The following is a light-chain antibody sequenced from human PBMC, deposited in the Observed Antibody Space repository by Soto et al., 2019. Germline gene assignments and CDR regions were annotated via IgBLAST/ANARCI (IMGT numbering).Light chain of an antibody. CDR2: EVS. J-gene: IGLJ1*01. CDR1: SSDVGGYNY. V-gene: IGLV2-14*01. CDR3: SSYTSGSLRV. Sequence: QSALAQPASVSGSPGQSITISCTGTSSDVGGYNYVSWYQHHPGKAPKLLIYEVSYRPSGVSDRFPGSKSANTASLTISGLQAEDEADYYCSSYTSGSLRVFGTGTRSPS.